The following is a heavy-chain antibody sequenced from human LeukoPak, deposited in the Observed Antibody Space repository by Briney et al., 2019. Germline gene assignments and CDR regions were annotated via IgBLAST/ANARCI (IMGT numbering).Heavy chain of an antibody. CDR1: GFTFSSYS. J-gene: IGHJ6*02. Sequence: GGSLRLSCAASGFTFSSYSMNWVRQAPGKGLEWVSSISSSSSYIYYADSVKGRFTISRDNAKSSLYLQMNSLRAEDTAVYYCARDRQFYGSGSSPLYYYGMDVWGQGTTVTVSS. D-gene: IGHD3-10*01. CDR3: ARDRQFYGSGSSPLYYYGMDV. CDR2: ISSSSSYI. V-gene: IGHV3-21*01.